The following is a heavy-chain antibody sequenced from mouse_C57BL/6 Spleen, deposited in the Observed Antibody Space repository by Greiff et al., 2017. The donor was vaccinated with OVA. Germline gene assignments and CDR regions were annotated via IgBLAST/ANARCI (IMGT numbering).Heavy chain of an antibody. D-gene: IGHD2-3*01. CDR3: ARTGGLLRPYFDY. J-gene: IGHJ2*01. CDR2: INPNNGGT. CDR1: GYTFTDYN. Sequence: VQLQQSGPELVKPGASVKIPCKASGYTFTDYNMDWVKQSHGKSLEWIGDINPNNGGTIYNQKFKGKATLTVDKSSSTAYMERRSLTSEDTAVYYCARTGGLLRPYFDYWGQGTTLTVSS. V-gene: IGHV1-18*01.